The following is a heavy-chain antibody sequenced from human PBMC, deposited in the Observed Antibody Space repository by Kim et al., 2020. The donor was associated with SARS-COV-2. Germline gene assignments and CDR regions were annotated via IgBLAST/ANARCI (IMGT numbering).Heavy chain of an antibody. CDR3: ARDPSPGIAVAGTHFDY. D-gene: IGHD6-19*01. CDR1: GFTFSSYS. Sequence: GSLRLSCAASGFTFSSYSMNWVRQAPGKGLEWVSYISSSSSTIYYADSVKGRFTISRDNAKNSLYLQMNSLRDEDTAVYYCARDPSPGIAVAGTHFDYWGQGTLVTVSS. V-gene: IGHV3-48*02. CDR2: ISSSSSTI. J-gene: IGHJ4*02.